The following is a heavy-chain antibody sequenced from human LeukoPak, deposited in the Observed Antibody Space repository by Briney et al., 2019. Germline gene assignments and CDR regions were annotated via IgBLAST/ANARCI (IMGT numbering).Heavy chain of an antibody. CDR2: ISSSSSTI. V-gene: IGHV3-48*02. D-gene: IGHD3-3*01. J-gene: IGHJ4*02. CDR3: ARDAMAYYDFWSGYYTWAYYFDY. Sequence: GGSLRLSCAASGFTFSSYSMNWVRQAPGKGLEWVSYISSSSSTIYYADSVKGRFTISRDNAKNSLYLQMNSLRDEDTAVYYCARDAMAYYDFWSGYYTWAYYFDYWGQGTLVTVSS. CDR1: GFTFSSYS.